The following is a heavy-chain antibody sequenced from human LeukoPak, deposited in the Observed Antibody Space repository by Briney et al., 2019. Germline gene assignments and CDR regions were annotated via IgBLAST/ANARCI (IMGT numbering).Heavy chain of an antibody. Sequence: ASVKVSCKASGYTFTSYGISWVRQAPGQGLEWMGWISAYNGNTNYAQKLQGRVTMTTDTSTSTAYMELRSLRPEDTAVYYCAAAPIEMQQRGFDYWGQGTLVTVSS. J-gene: IGHJ4*02. CDR1: GYTFTSYG. V-gene: IGHV1-18*01. D-gene: IGHD5-24*01. CDR2: ISAYNGNT. CDR3: AAAPIEMQQRGFDY.